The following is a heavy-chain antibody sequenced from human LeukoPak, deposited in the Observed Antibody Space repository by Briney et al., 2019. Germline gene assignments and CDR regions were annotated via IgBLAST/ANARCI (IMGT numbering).Heavy chain of an antibody. Sequence: SETLSLTCTVSGGSISSYYWSWIRQPPGKGLEWIGYIYYSGSTNYNPSLKSRVTISVDTSKNQFSLKLSSVTAADTAVYYCTRQVDVPSSIGFFDSWGQGILVTVS. CDR3: TRQVDVPSSIGFFDS. V-gene: IGHV4-59*01. CDR2: IYYSGST. D-gene: IGHD2-15*01. CDR1: GGSISSYY. J-gene: IGHJ4*02.